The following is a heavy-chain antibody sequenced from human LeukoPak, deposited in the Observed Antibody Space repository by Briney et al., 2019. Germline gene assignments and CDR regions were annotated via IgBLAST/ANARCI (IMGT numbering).Heavy chain of an antibody. CDR1: GYTFTGYY. J-gene: IGHJ4*02. CDR3: ARGSPGYYASSGYSNY. V-gene: IGHV1-46*01. Sequence: ASVKVSCKASGYTFTGYYIHSVRHAPGQGLEWMGIVNPSGGSTSYAQKFQGRVTMTRDTSTSTVYMELSSLRSEDTAMYYCARGSPGYYASSGYSNYWGQGTLVTVSS. CDR2: VNPSGGST. D-gene: IGHD3-22*01.